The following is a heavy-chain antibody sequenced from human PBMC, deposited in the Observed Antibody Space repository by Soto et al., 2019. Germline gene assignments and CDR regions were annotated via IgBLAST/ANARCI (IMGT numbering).Heavy chain of an antibody. D-gene: IGHD5-12*01. Sequence: GGSLRLSCAASAFTFSSHWMHWVRQAPGKGLVWVSRISGHGGTTTYADSVMGRFTISRDNAKNTLYLQMNSLRAEDTAVYYCVRDIQPSGYFWFDFWGQGTLVTVSS. CDR2: ISGHGGTT. J-gene: IGHJ4*02. CDR3: VRDIQPSGYFWFDF. V-gene: IGHV3-74*01. CDR1: AFTFSSHW.